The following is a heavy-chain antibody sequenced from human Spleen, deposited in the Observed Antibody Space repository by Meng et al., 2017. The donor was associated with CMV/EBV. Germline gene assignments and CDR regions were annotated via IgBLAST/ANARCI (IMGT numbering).Heavy chain of an antibody. CDR2: INHSGST. CDR3: ARGRTIEARGYYYYYGMDV. Sequence: GSLRLSCAASGFTFSGYYWSWIRQPPGKGLEWIGEINHSGSTNYNPSLKSRVTISVDTSKNQFSLKLNSVTAADTAVYYCARGRTIEARGYYYYYGMDVWGQGTTVTVSS. CDR1: GFTFSGYY. D-gene: IGHD1-1*01. V-gene: IGHV4-34*01. J-gene: IGHJ6*02.